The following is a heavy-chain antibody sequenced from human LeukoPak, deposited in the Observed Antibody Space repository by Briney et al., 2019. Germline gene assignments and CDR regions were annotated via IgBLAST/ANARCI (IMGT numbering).Heavy chain of an antibody. CDR2: ISAYNGNT. CDR3: ARALTRPYGDPTKDAFDI. D-gene: IGHD4-17*01. J-gene: IGHJ3*02. CDR1: GYTFTSYG. V-gene: IGHV1-18*01. Sequence: GASVKVSCKASGYTFTSYGISWVRQAPGQGLEWMGWISAYNGNTNYAQKLQGRVTMTTDTSTSTAYMELRSLRSDDTAVYYCARALTRPYGDPTKDAFDIWGQGTMVTVSS.